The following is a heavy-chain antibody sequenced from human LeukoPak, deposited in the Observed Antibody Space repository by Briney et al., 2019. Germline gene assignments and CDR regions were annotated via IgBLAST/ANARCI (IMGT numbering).Heavy chain of an antibody. CDR2: NYYSGST. J-gene: IGHJ6*03. V-gene: IGHV4-39*07. CDR1: GGPISSSSYY. D-gene: IGHD6-19*01. CDR3: ARDSLQWPYYYYYYMDV. Sequence: SETLSLTCTVSGGPISSSSYYWGWIRQPPGKGLERIWCNYYSGSTYYHPSLKSRVTISVDTSKNQFSLKLSSVTAADTAVYYCARDSLQWPYYYYYYMDVCGKGTTVTVSS.